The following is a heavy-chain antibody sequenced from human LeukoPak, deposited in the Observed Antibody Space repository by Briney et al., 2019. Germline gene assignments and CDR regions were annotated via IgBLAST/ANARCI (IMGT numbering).Heavy chain of an antibody. CDR3: ARGWGSGSNAFDI. D-gene: IGHD6-19*01. J-gene: IGHJ3*02. V-gene: IGHV6-1*01. CDR2: IYLRSKWYN. CDR1: GDSVSSNSAA. Sequence: SQTLSLTCAISGDSVSSNSAAWNWIRQSPSRGLEWLGRIYLRSKWYNEYAVSVNSRITINPDTSKNQFSLQLNSVTPEDTAVYYCARGWGSGSNAFDISGQGTMVTVSS.